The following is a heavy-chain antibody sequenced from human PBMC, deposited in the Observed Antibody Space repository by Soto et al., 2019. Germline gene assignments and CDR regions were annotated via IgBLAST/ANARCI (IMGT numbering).Heavy chain of an antibody. CDR1: GGSISRYY. CDR2: IYYSGST. J-gene: IGHJ5*01. CDR3: ARWWMYAPRFDP. Sequence: SETLSLTCTVSGGSISRYYWSWIRQPPGKGLEWIGYIYYSGSTNYNPSLKSRVTISVDTSKNQFSLKLSSVTAADTAVYYCARWWMYAPRFDPWAQGTLVTGSS. V-gene: IGHV4-59*01. D-gene: IGHD2-8*01.